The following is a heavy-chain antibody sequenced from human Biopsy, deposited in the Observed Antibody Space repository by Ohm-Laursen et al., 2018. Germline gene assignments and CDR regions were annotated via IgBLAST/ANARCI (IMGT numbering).Heavy chain of an antibody. J-gene: IGHJ4*02. D-gene: IGHD2-15*01. CDR2: INQAGTT. CDR1: GKTSSDYQ. CDR3: GNEVHGRDY. Sequence: SETLSLTCAVFGKTSSDYQWSWIRQPPGKGLEWIGQINQAGTTNYNPSLKSRFSISADASKYEFSLRLTSVTAADTAVYLCGNEVHGRDYWGLGAQVTVSS. V-gene: IGHV4-34*08.